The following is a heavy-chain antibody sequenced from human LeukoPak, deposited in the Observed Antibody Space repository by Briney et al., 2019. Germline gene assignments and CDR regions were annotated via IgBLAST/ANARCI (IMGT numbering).Heavy chain of an antibody. CDR3: ARVLLPTSAFDI. Sequence: SETLSLTCTVSGGSISSYYWSWIRQPPGKGLEWIGYIYYSGSTNYNPSLKSRVTISVDTSKNQFSLKLSSVTAADTAVYYCARVLLPTSAFDIWGQGTTVTVSS. J-gene: IGHJ3*02. CDR2: IYYSGST. V-gene: IGHV4-59*01. CDR1: GGSISSYY.